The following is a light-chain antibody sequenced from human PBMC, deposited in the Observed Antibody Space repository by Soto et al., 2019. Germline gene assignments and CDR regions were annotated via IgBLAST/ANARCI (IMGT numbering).Light chain of an antibody. CDR1: TSNIGSNT. CDR2: SNN. V-gene: IGLV1-44*01. J-gene: IGLJ1*01. CDR3: AAWDDSLSGYV. Sequence: QPVLTQPPSASGTPGQRVTISCSGSTSNIGSNTVNWYQQLPGTAPKLLIYSNNQRPSGVPDQFSGSKSGTSASLAISGLQSEDEADYYCAAWDDSLSGYVFGTGTKLTVL.